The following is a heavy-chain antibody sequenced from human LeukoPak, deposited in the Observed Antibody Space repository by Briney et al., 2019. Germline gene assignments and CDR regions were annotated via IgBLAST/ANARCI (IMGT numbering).Heavy chain of an antibody. CDR2: IYWNDDK. D-gene: IGHD2-8*01. CDR3: AHILIVLIGTNVDP. CDR1: GFSLSTSGVG. Sequence: ESGPTLVRPTQTLTLTCTFSGFSLSTSGVGVGWIRQPPGKALEWLALIYWNDDKRFSSSLKSRLTITKDTSKNQVVLTMTNMDPVDTATYYCAHILIVLIGTNVDPWGQGTLVTVSS. J-gene: IGHJ5*02. V-gene: IGHV2-5*01.